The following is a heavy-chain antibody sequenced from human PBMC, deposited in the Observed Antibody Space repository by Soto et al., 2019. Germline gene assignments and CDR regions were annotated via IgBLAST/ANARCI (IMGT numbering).Heavy chain of an antibody. CDR1: GGSISSGGYY. J-gene: IGHJ4*02. CDR2: IYYSGST. D-gene: IGHD3-10*01. CDR3: ARDRGSGKIFDY. V-gene: IGHV4-31*03. Sequence: SETLSLTCTVSGGSISSGGYYWSWIRQHPGKGLEWIGYIYYSGSTYYNPSLKSRVTISVDTSKNQFSLKLSSVTAADTAVYYCARDRGSGKIFDYWGQGTLVTVSS.